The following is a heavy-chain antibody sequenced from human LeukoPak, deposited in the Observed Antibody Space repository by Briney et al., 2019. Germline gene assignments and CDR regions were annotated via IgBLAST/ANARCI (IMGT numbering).Heavy chain of an antibody. CDR2: ISSSSSYI. J-gene: IGHJ4*02. CDR1: GFTFSSYS. V-gene: IGHV3-21*01. Sequence: GGSLRLSCAASGFTFSSYSMIWVRQAPGKGLEWVSSISSSSSYIYYADSVKGRFTISRDNAKNSLYLQMNSLRAEDTAVYYCARDVRYYYDSSGSPWGQGTLVTVSS. CDR3: ARDVRYYYDSSGSP. D-gene: IGHD3-22*01.